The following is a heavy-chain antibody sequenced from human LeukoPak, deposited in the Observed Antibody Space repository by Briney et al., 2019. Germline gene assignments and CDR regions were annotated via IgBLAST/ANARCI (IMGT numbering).Heavy chain of an antibody. J-gene: IGHJ5*02. V-gene: IGHV3-48*01. CDR3: ARGPPLFDP. CDR2: IDISGDSV. CDR1: GFTFSSYT. Sequence: GGSLRLSCVGSGFTFSSYTMNWVRQAPGKGLEWISYIDISGDSVYYADSVKGRFTIFRDNAENSLYLHMNSLRVEDTALYYCARGPPLFDPWGQGTLVTVSS.